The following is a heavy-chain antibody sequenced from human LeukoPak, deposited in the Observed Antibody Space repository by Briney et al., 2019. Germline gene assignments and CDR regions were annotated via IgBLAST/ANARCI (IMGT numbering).Heavy chain of an antibody. CDR3: AKDSGGSRYYFDY. J-gene: IGHJ4*02. D-gene: IGHD3-16*01. Sequence: GGSLRLSCAASRFTFSNYGMHWVRQAPGKGLEWVAVVWSDDVNKYSGDSVKGRFTISRDNSKNTLYLQMNSLRPEDTAVYYCAKDSGGSRYYFDYWGQGTLVTVSS. CDR1: RFTFSNYG. CDR2: VWSDDVNK. V-gene: IGHV3-30*02.